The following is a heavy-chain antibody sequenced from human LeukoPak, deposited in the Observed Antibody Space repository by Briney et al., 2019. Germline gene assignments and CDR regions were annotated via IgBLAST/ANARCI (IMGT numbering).Heavy chain of an antibody. CDR2: INPNSGGT. D-gene: IGHD4-17*01. CDR1: GYTFTGYY. CDR3: ASKVITGTTQDQYFDS. V-gene: IGHV1-2*04. Sequence: ASVKVSCKASGYTFTGYYMHWVRQAPGQGLEWMGWINPNSGGTNYAQKFQGWVTMTRDTSISTAYMELSRLRSDDTAVYYCASKVITGTTQDQYFDSWGQGTLVTVSS. J-gene: IGHJ4*02.